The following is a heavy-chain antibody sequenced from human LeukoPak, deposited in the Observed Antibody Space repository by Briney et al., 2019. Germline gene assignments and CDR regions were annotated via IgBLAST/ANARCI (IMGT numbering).Heavy chain of an antibody. J-gene: IGHJ5*02. CDR3: ARIGVTMVRGVIIWSGFDP. V-gene: IGHV3-66*01. CDR1: GFTVSSNY. CDR2: IYTGGST. Sequence: GGSLRLSCAASGFTVSSNYMNWVRQAPGKGLEWVSVIYTGGSTYYADSVNGRFTISRDNSMNTLYLQMNSLRAEDTAVYYCARIGVTMVRGVIIWSGFDPWGQGTLVTVSS. D-gene: IGHD3-10*01.